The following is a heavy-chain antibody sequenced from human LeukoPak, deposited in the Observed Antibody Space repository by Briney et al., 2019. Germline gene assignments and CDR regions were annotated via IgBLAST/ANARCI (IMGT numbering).Heavy chain of an antibody. CDR1: GGSFSGYY. Sequence: SETLSLTCAVYGGSFSGYYWSWIRQPPGKGLEWIGEINHSGSTNYNPSLKSRVTISVDTSKNQFSLKLRSVTAADTAVYYCARDLPYNYDILTGYFRWFDPWGQGTLVTVSS. J-gene: IGHJ5*02. CDR2: INHSGST. D-gene: IGHD3-9*01. V-gene: IGHV4-34*01. CDR3: ARDLPYNYDILTGYFRWFDP.